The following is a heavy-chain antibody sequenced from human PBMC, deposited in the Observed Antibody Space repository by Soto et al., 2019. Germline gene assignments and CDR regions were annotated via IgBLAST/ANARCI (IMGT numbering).Heavy chain of an antibody. CDR2: INHSGST. J-gene: IGHJ4*02. CDR3: AGKATGTTSGTDY. CDR1: AGSFSGYY. D-gene: IGHD1-1*01. V-gene: IGHV4-34*01. Sequence: QVQLQQWGAGLLKPSETLSLTCAVYAGSFSGYYWSWIRQPPGKGLEWIGEINHSGSTNYNPSLKSRVTISVDTSKNQFSLKLSSVTAADTAVYYCAGKATGTTSGTDYWGQGTLVTVSS.